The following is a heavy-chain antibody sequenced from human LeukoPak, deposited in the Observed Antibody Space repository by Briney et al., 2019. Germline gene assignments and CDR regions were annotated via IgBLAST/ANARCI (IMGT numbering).Heavy chain of an antibody. Sequence: GASVKVSCKASGYTFTSYDIHWVRQAPGQGLECMGRINPSGGGTSYAQKFQGRVSMTRDTSTNTVFMELSSLRSEDTAVYYCARGAKRWLQFKTSAGFDYWGQGTLVTVSS. D-gene: IGHD5-24*01. CDR2: INPSGGGT. J-gene: IGHJ4*02. CDR1: GYTFTSYD. CDR3: ARGAKRWLQFKTSAGFDY. V-gene: IGHV1-46*01.